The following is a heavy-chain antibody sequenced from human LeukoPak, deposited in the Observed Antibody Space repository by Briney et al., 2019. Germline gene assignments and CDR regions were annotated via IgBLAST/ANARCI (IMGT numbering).Heavy chain of an antibody. J-gene: IGHJ4*02. CDR2: IYYSGST. CDR1: GGSNSSYY. D-gene: IGHD3-22*01. Sequence: NTSETLSLTCTVSGGSNSSYYWSWIRQPPGKGLQWIGYIYYSGSTNYNPSLKSRVTISVDTSKNQFSLKLSSVTAADTAVYYCARDSDYYDSSGYYFDYWGQGTLVTVSS. CDR3: ARDSDYYDSSGYYFDY. V-gene: IGHV4-59*01.